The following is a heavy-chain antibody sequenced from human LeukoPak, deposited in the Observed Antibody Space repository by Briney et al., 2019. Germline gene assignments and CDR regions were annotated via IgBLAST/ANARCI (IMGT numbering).Heavy chain of an antibody. CDR1: GGSISSYY. D-gene: IGHD3-10*01. Sequence: LETLSLTCTVSGGSISSYYWSWIRQPPGKGLECMFSIKYSGTTYYNPSLTGGVTISVDTSKNQLSLKLSSVSAADTALYYCARKPIFGSGRHWYYFDYWGRGTLVTVSS. CDR2: IKYSGTT. CDR3: ARKPIFGSGRHWYYFDY. J-gene: IGHJ4*02. V-gene: IGHV4-39*01.